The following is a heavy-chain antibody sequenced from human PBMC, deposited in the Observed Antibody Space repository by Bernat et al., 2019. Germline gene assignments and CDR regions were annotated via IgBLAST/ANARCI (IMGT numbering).Heavy chain of an antibody. J-gene: IGHJ4*02. Sequence: QVQLVQSGAEVKKPGASVKVSCKTSGYTFTTHGLSWVRQAPGQGLEWMGWISLYTGNTDYAQKFQGRVTVTTDTSTGTGYMELSSLRYDDTAIYYCARGDGATMYYFDYWGQGTLVTVSS. V-gene: IGHV1-18*01. CDR3: ARGDGATMYYFDY. D-gene: IGHD5-12*01. CDR1: GYTFTTHG. CDR2: ISLYTGNT.